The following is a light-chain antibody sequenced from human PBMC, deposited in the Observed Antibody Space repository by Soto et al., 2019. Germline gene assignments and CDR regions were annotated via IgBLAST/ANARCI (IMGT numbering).Light chain of an antibody. CDR1: QAINNY. CDR3: QQYNSYWT. Sequence: DIQMTQSPSSLSASVGDRVAITCRASQAINNYLAWYQQKPGKFPKLLIYAASTLHPGVPSRFSGSGSGTEFTLTISSLQPDDFATYYCQQYNSYWTFGQGTKVDIK. V-gene: IGKV1-27*01. J-gene: IGKJ1*01. CDR2: AAS.